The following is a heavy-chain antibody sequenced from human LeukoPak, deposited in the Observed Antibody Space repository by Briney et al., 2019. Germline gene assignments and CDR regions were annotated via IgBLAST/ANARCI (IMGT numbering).Heavy chain of an antibody. J-gene: IGHJ4*02. Sequence: PGESLRLSCAASGFTFSSYWMHCVRQAPGKGLVGVSRVNPQGSGTSYTDSVKGRFTISRDNAKDALHLQMDNLRAEDTAVYYCARARWSSTGWFLGYWGQGTLVTVSS. CDR3: ARARWSSTGWFLGY. D-gene: IGHD6-19*01. V-gene: IGHV3-74*01. CDR1: GFTFSSYW. CDR2: VNPQGSGT.